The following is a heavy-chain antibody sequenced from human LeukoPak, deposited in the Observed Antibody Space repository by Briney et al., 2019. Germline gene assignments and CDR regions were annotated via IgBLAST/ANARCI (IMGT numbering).Heavy chain of an antibody. CDR2: IIPIFGTA. V-gene: IGHV1-69*01. CDR3: ARGGVEYSSSEPFDY. J-gene: IGHJ4*02. D-gene: IGHD6-6*01. Sequence: SVKVSCKASGGTFSSYAISWVRQAPGQGLEWMGGIIPIFGTANYAQKFQGRVTITADESTSTACMELSSLRSEDTAVYYCARGGVEYSSSEPFDYWGQGTLVTVSS. CDR1: GGTFSSYA.